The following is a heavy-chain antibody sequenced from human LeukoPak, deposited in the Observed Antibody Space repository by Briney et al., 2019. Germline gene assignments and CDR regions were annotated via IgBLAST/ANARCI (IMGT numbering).Heavy chain of an antibody. J-gene: IGHJ4*02. CDR3: ARLFSNTFYYHSGTHLDY. V-gene: IGHV3-33*01. Sequence: GGSLRLSCAASGFTFNSYGMHWVRQAPGKGLEWVAFIWYDGSNKYYTDSVKGRFTISRGNSKNTLYLQMNSLRAEDTAVYYCARLFSNTFYYHSGTHLDYWGQGTLVTVSS. CDR2: IWYDGSNK. CDR1: GFTFNSYG. D-gene: IGHD3-10*01.